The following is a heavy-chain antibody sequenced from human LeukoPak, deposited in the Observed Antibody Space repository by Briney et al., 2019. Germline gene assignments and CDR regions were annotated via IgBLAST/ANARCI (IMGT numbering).Heavy chain of an antibody. J-gene: IGHJ4*02. CDR2: IRDSGGNT. CDR3: AKEMIGGGSCYFFDY. V-gene: IGHV3-23*01. CDR1: GFPFSSYA. D-gene: IGHD2-15*01. Sequence: PGGSLRLSCAASGFPFSSYAMSWARQAPGKGREWVAAIRDSGGNTYYADSVKGRFTISRDKSKNTLYLQLNSLRAEGTAVYYCAKEMIGGGSCYFFDYWGEGTLVTVSS.